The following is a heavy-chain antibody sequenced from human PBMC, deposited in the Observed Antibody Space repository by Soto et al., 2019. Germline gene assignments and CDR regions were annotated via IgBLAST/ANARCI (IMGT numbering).Heavy chain of an antibody. J-gene: IGHJ4*02. CDR2: IIPIFGTA. D-gene: IGHD6-13*01. V-gene: IGHV1-69*13. CDR1: GGTFSSYA. Sequence: ASVKASCKASGGTFSSYAISWVRQAPGQGLEWMGGIIPIFGTANYAQKFQGRVTITADESTSTAYMELSSLRSEDTAVYYCASSSYLYSSSWYLDEGTFDYWGQGTLVTVSS. CDR3: ASSSYLYSSSWYLDEGTFDY.